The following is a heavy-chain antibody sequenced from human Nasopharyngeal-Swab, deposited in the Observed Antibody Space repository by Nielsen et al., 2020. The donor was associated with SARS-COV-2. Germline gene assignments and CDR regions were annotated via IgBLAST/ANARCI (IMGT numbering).Heavy chain of an antibody. J-gene: IGHJ4*02. CDR1: GFSFNRYA. D-gene: IGHD2-21*02. CDR3: ARGCDTDCFRVDS. V-gene: IGHV3-23*01. Sequence: GESLKISCVAFGFSFNRYAMIWVRQAPGKGLEWVSGISASGRATYYADSVEGRLTISRDNSRNTLSLQMNNLRAEDTATYYCARGCDTDCFRVDSWGQGTLVTVSS. CDR2: ISASGRAT.